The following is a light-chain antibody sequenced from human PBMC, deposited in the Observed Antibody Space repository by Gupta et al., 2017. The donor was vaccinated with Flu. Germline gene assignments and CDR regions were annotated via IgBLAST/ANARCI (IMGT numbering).Light chain of an antibody. CDR1: QSVIANR. CDR2: DAS. V-gene: IGKV3-20*01. CDR3: QQYDVSPRWT. J-gene: IGKJ1*01. Sequence: TLSLSPGESATLACRARQSVIANRLAWYKQKPGQAPRLLILDASHRDTGIPDRFSGSGSGTDFTLTISRREPEDFAVYYCQQYDVSPRWTFGQGTKVEV.